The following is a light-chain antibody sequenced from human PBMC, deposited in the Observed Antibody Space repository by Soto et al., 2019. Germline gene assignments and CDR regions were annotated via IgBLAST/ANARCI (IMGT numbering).Light chain of an antibody. CDR1: QSPVHSDGNTY. CDR3: MQYIEYPQKIT. CDR2: KVS. V-gene: IGKV2-24*01. J-gene: IGKJ5*01. Sequence: DVVLTQTPLSSPVTLGQPASISCKSSQSPVHSDGNTYLSWLHQRPGQPPRLLIYKVSSRFSGVXDXFTXSGAGTDFTLEISRVEPDDVGIYYCMQYIEYPQKITFGQGTRLEIK.